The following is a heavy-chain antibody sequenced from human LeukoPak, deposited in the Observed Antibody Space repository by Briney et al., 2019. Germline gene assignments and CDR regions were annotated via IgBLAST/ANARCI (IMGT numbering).Heavy chain of an antibody. V-gene: IGHV4-39*07. Sequence: SETLSLTCTVSGGSISSSSYYWGWIRQPPGKGLEWIGSIYYSGSTYYNPSLKSRVTISVDTSKNQFSLKVSSATAADTAVYYCARDRQQLVRGDYFDYWGQGTLVTVSS. CDR1: GGSISSSSYY. CDR2: IYYSGST. CDR3: ARDRQQLVRGDYFDY. D-gene: IGHD6-13*01. J-gene: IGHJ4*02.